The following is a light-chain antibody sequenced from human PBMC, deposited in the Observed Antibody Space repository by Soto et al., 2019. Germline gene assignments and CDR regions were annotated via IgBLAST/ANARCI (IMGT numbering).Light chain of an antibody. CDR2: SNN. Sequence: QSVLTQPPSASGTPGQRVTISCSGSSSNIGSNYVYWYQQLPGTAPKLLIYSNNQRPSGVPDRFSGSKSGTSASLAISGLQAEDEADYYCSSYAHGSTYVFGTGTKVTV. J-gene: IGLJ1*01. CDR3: SSYAHGSTYV. V-gene: IGLV1-47*02. CDR1: SSNIGSNY.